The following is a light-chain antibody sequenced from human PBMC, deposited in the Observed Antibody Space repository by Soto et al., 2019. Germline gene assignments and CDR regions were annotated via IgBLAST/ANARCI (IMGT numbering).Light chain of an antibody. CDR1: GSDVGGYNY. J-gene: IGLJ1*01. CDR3: SSYAGSSNV. CDR2: EVN. Sequence: QSVLTQPPSASGSPGQSVAISCTGTGSDVGGYNYVSWYQQHPGKAPKLMIYEVNKRPSGVPGRFSGSKSGNTASLTVSGLQAEDEADYYCSSYAGSSNVFGTGTKVTVL. V-gene: IGLV2-8*01.